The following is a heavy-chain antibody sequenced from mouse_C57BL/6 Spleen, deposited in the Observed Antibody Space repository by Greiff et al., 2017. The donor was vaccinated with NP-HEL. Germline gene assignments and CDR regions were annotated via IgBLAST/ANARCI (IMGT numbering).Heavy chain of an antibody. J-gene: IGHJ2*01. CDR1: GFTFSDYY. V-gene: IGHV5-12*01. Sequence: EVHLVESGGGLVQPGGSLKLSCAASGFTFSDYYMYWVRQTPEKRLEWVAYISNGGGSTYYPDTVKGRFTISRDNAKNTLYLQMSRLKSEDTAMYYCARHSELDYFDYWGQGTTLTVSS. CDR3: ARHSELDYFDY. CDR2: ISNGGGST.